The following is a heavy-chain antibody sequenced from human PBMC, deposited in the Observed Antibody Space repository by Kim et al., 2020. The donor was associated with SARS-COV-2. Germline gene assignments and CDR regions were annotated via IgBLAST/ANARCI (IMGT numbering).Heavy chain of an antibody. D-gene: IGHD3-3*01. Sequence: SVKVSCKASGGTFSSYAISWVRQAPRQGLEWMGGIIPIFGTANYAQKFQGRVTITADESTSTAYMELSSLRSEDTAVYYCARSKTGRYYFDYWGQGTLVTVSS. J-gene: IGHJ4*02. CDR1: GGTFSSYA. CDR2: IIPIFGTA. V-gene: IGHV1-69*13. CDR3: ARSKTGRYYFDY.